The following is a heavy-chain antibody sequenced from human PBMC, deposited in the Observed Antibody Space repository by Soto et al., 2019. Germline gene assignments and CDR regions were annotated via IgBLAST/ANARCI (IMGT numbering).Heavy chain of an antibody. CDR3: AKIRYYYDSSGYPTAFDY. CDR1: GFTFSSYA. CDR2: ISGSGGST. Sequence: GGSLRLSCAASGFTFSSYAMSWVRQAPGKGLEWVSAISGSGGSTYYADSVKGRFTISRDNSKNTLYLQMNSLRAEDTAVYYCAKIRYYYDSSGYPTAFDYWGQGTLVTVSS. D-gene: IGHD3-22*01. J-gene: IGHJ4*02. V-gene: IGHV3-23*01.